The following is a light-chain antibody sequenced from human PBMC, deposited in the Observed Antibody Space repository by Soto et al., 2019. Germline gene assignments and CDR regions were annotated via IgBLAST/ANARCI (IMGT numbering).Light chain of an antibody. Sequence: EIVMTQSPATLSVSPGERATLSCRASQSVSSNLAWYQQKRGQAPRLLIYGASTRATGIPARFSGSGSGTEFTLTISSLQSEDFAVYYCQQYNKWPLTFGGGTKVDIK. J-gene: IGKJ4*01. CDR2: GAS. V-gene: IGKV3-15*01. CDR3: QQYNKWPLT. CDR1: QSVSSN.